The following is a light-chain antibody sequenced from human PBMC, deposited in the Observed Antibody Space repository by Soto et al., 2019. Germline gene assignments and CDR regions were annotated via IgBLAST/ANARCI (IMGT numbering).Light chain of an antibody. V-gene: IGKV3-20*01. CDR1: QSVSSY. J-gene: IGKJ1*01. Sequence: EIVLTQSPATLSLSPGERATLSCRASQSVSSYLAWYQQKPGQAPRLLIYGTSSRATDIPDRFSGSGSGTDFTLTISRLEPEDSAVYYCQQYGSSPRTFGQGTKVEIK. CDR2: GTS. CDR3: QQYGSSPRT.